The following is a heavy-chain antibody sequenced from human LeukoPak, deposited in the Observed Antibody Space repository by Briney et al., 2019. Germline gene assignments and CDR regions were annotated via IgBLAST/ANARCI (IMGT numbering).Heavy chain of an antibody. V-gene: IGHV4-34*01. D-gene: IGHD4-17*01. CDR1: GGSFSGYY. J-gene: IGHJ6*02. CDR2: INHSGST. CDR3: ARAGHYGEYGLDV. Sequence: SETLSLTCAVYGGSFSGYYWSWIRQPPGKGLEWIGEINHSGSTNYNPSLKSRVTISVDTSKNQFSLKLNSVTAADTALYYCARAGHYGEYGLDVWGQGTTVTVSS.